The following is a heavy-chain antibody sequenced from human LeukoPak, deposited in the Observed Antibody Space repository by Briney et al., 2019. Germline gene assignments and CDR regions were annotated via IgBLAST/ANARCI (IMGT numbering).Heavy chain of an antibody. CDR2: ISSSSSYI. CDR1: GFTFSSYA. CDR3: ARDPRYCSSTSCPPGGY. Sequence: GGSLRLSCAAPGFTFSSYAMTWVRQAPGKGLEWVSSISSSSSYIYYADSVKGRFTNSRDSAKNSLYLQMNSLRAEDTAVYYCARDPRYCSSTSCPPGGYWGQGTLVTVSS. J-gene: IGHJ4*02. D-gene: IGHD2-2*01. V-gene: IGHV3-21*01.